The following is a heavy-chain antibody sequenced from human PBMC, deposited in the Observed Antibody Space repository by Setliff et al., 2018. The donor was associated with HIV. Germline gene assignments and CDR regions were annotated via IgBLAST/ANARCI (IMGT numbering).Heavy chain of an antibody. Sequence: LRLSCAASGFTFTNYGMHWARQAPGKGLEWVGRIKRKSEGATTEYAAPVKGRFTISRENAEESLFLQLNNLRVEDTGVYFCAREIGSRMIPTGRNRYYMDVWGNGTTVTVSS. CDR2: IKRKSEGATT. V-gene: IGHV3-15*05. D-gene: IGHD3-16*01. CDR3: AREIGSRMIPTGRNRYYMDV. J-gene: IGHJ6*03. CDR1: GFTFTNYG.